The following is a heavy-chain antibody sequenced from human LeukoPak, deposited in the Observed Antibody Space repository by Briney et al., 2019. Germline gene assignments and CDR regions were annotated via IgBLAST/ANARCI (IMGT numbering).Heavy chain of an antibody. J-gene: IGHJ5*02. CDR1: GYTFTSYY. Sequence: GASVKVSCKASGYTFTSYYMHWVRQAPGQGLEWMGLINPSGGSTSYAQKFQGRVTMTRDTSISTAYMELSRLRSDDTAVYYCARCPAALNWFDPWGQGTLVTVSS. V-gene: IGHV1-46*01. CDR2: INPSGGST. D-gene: IGHD2-2*01. CDR3: ARCPAALNWFDP.